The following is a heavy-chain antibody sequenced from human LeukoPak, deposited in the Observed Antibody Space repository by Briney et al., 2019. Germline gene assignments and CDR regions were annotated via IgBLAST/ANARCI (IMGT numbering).Heavy chain of an antibody. CDR1: GFTFSAYS. V-gene: IGHV3-48*02. CDR2: ISSGSTSI. J-gene: IGHJ6*02. CDR3: ARALRGVGASYYYGMDV. D-gene: IGHD1-26*01. Sequence: GGSLRLSCAASGFTFSAYSMNWVRQAPGKGLEWVSYISSGSTSIYYADSVKGRFTISRDNAKNSLYLQMSSLRDEDTAVYYCARALRGVGASYYYGMDVWGQGTTVTVSS.